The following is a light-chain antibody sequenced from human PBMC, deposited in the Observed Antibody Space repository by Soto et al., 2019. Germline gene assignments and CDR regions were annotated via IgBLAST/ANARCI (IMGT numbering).Light chain of an antibody. CDR3: QTWGTGIRV. Sequence: QLVLTQSPSASASLGASVKLTCTLSSGHSNYAIAWHQQQPEKGPRYLMKLNSDGSHRKGDGIPDRFSCSSSGAERYLTIASLQAEDEADYYCQTWGTGIRVFGTGTKVTVL. V-gene: IGLV4-69*01. J-gene: IGLJ1*01. CDR2: LNSDGSH. CDR1: SGHSNYA.